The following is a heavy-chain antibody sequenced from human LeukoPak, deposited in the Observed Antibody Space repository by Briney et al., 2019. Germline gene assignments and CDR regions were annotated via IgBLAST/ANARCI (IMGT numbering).Heavy chain of an antibody. CDR2: IYTSGST. D-gene: IGHD6-13*01. V-gene: IGHV4-61*02. CDR1: GGSISSGSYY. CDR3: ARENIAAAGTGSLYYFDY. J-gene: IGHJ4*02. Sequence: SETLSLTCTVSGGSISSGSYYWSWIRQPAGKGLEWIGRIYTSGSTNYNPSLKSRVTISVDTSKNQFSLKLSSVTAADTAVYYCARENIAAAGTGSLYYFDYWGQGTLVTVSS.